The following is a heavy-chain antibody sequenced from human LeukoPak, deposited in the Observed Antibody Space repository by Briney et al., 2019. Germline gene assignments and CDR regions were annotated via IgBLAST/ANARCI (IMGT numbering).Heavy chain of an antibody. Sequence: GGSLRLSCAASGFTFSSYAMSWVRQAPGKGLEWVSAISGSGGSTYYADSVKGRFTISRDNSKNTLYLQMNSLRAEDTAVYYCAREGSDFWSGYPPGYFDYWGQGTLVTVSS. D-gene: IGHD3-3*01. J-gene: IGHJ4*02. CDR2: ISGSGGST. CDR3: AREGSDFWSGYPPGYFDY. CDR1: GFTFSSYA. V-gene: IGHV3-23*01.